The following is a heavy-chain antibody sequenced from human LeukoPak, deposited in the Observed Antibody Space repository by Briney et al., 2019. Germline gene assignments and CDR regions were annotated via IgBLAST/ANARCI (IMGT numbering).Heavy chain of an antibody. CDR2: INWNGGST. Sequence: PGGSLRLSCAASGFTFDDYGMSWVRQAPGKGLEWVSGINWNGGSTGYADSVKGRFTISRDNAKNSLYLQMNSLRAEDTAVYYCAREMTVTTWHDAFDIWGQGTMVTVSS. CDR1: GFTFDDYG. V-gene: IGHV3-20*04. CDR3: AREMTVTTWHDAFDI. J-gene: IGHJ3*02. D-gene: IGHD4-17*01.